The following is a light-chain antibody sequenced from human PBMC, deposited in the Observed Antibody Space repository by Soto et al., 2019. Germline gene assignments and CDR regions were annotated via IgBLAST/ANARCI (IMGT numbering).Light chain of an antibody. Sequence: AIQMTQSPSSLSASVGDRVTITCRASQGIRNDLGWYQEKPGRAPKLLIYAASSLQSGVPSRFSGSGSGTDFTLTISSLQPEDFAPYYCLQDYIYPWTFGQGTKVEIK. CDR2: AAS. J-gene: IGKJ1*01. CDR1: QGIRND. V-gene: IGKV1-6*01. CDR3: LQDYIYPWT.